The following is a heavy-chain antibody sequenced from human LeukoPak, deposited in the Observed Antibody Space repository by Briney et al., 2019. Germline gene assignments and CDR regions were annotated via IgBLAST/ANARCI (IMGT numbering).Heavy chain of an antibody. CDR3: ARPHRYYDSSGYCDY. D-gene: IGHD3-22*01. Sequence: GGSLRLSCAASGFSFSSYSMNWVRQAPGKGLEWVSSISSSSSYIYYADSVKGRFTISRDNAKNSLFLQMNSLRAEDTAVYYCARPHRYYDSSGYCDYWGQGTLVTVSS. J-gene: IGHJ4*02. CDR2: ISSSSSYI. CDR1: GFSFSSYS. V-gene: IGHV3-21*01.